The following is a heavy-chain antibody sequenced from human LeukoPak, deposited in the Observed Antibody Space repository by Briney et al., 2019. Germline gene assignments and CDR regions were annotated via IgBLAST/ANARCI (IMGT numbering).Heavy chain of an antibody. V-gene: IGHV3-30*04. CDR1: GFTFSSYA. J-gene: IGHJ4*02. CDR3: ASVGPGYCANGVCYAPFDY. CDR2: ISYDGSNK. Sequence: PGGSLRLSCAASGFTFSSYAMHWVRQAPGKGLEWVAVISYDGSNKYYADSVKGRFTISRDNSKNTLYLQMNSLRAEDTAVYYCASVGPGYCANGVCYAPFDYWGQGTLVTVSS. D-gene: IGHD2-8*01.